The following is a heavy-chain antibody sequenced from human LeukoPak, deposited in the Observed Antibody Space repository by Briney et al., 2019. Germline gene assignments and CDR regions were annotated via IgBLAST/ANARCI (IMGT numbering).Heavy chain of an antibody. Sequence: GGSLRLSCAASGFTFSSYEMNWVRQAPGKGLEWVSYISSGSSSIFYADSVKGLFTISRDNAKNSLYLQMNSLRVEDTAVYYCARGGIAARFAYWGQGTLVTVSS. D-gene: IGHD6-6*01. CDR2: ISSGSSSI. V-gene: IGHV3-48*03. CDR3: ARGGIAARFAY. CDR1: GFTFSSYE. J-gene: IGHJ4*02.